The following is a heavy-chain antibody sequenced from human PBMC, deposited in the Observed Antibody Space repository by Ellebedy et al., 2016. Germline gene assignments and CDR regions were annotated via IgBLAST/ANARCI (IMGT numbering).Heavy chain of an antibody. CDR3: ARGVYGSGSPPDY. CDR2: IYYSGST. D-gene: IGHD3-10*01. J-gene: IGHJ4*02. CDR1: GGSISSGDYY. Sequence: SETLSLTXTVSGGSISSGDYYWSWIRQPPGKGLEWIGYIYYSGSTYYNPSLKSRVTISVDTSKNQFSLKLSSVTAADTAVYYCARGVYGSGSPPDYWGQGTLVTVSS. V-gene: IGHV4-30-4*01.